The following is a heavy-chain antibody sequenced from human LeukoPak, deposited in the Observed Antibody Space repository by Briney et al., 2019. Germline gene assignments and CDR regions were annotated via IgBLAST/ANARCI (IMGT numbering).Heavy chain of an antibody. J-gene: IGHJ4*02. D-gene: IGHD6-13*01. Sequence: GGSLRLSCAASGFTFSSYAMHWVRQAPGKGLEGVAVISYDGSNKYYADSVKGRFTISRDNSKNTLYLQMNSLRAEDTAVYYCARDAGYSSSWYLDYWGQGTLVTVSS. CDR2: ISYDGSNK. CDR3: ARDAGYSSSWYLDY. CDR1: GFTFSSYA. V-gene: IGHV3-30*04.